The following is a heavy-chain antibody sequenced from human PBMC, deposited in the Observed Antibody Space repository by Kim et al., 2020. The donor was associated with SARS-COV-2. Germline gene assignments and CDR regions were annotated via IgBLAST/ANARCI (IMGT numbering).Heavy chain of an antibody. J-gene: IGHJ4*02. CDR1: GFTFSSYA. Sequence: GGSLRLSCAASGFTFSSYAMSWVRQAPGKGLEWVSAISGSGGSTYYADSVKGRFTISRDNSKNTLYLQMNSLRAEDTAVYYCAKDARITSFGVAPPLRVGAFDYWGQGTLVTVSS. V-gene: IGHV3-23*01. CDR2: ISGSGGST. D-gene: IGHD3-3*01. CDR3: AKDARITSFGVAPPLRVGAFDY.